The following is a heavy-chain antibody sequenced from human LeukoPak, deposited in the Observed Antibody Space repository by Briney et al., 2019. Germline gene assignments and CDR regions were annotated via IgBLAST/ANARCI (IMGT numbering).Heavy chain of an antibody. CDR2: IKHSGST. J-gene: IGHJ4*02. CDR1: GGSFSGYY. CDR3: ARGRRYHDSSGYSMDY. Sequence: PSETLSLTCAVYGGSFSGYYWSWIRQPPGKGLEWIGEIKHSGSTNYNPSLKSRVTISVDTSKNQFSLKLSSVTAADTAVYYCARGRRYHDSSGYSMDYWGQGTLVTVSS. V-gene: IGHV4-34*01. D-gene: IGHD3-22*01.